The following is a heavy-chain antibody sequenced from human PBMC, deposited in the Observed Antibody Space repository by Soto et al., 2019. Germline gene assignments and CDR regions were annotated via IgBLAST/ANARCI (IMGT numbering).Heavy chain of an antibody. D-gene: IGHD4-17*01. V-gene: IGHV4-59*01. J-gene: IGHJ3*02. CDR2: IDYSGST. CDR3: ARHDYGGPEGAFDI. CDR1: GGSISSYY. Sequence: QVQLQESGPGLVKPSETLSLTCTVSGGSISSYYWSWIRQPPGKGLELIGYIDYSGSTNYNPSLKSRVTISVDTSKTQFSLKLSSVTAADTAVYYWARHDYGGPEGAFDIWGQGTMVTVSS.